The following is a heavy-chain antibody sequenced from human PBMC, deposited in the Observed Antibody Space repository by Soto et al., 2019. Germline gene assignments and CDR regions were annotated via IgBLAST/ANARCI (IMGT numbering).Heavy chain of an antibody. CDR2: IWYDGSNK. Sequence: ALIISWASSGITFSSYCMHLVLQAPGKGLEWVAVIWYDGSNKYYADSVKGRFTISRDNSKNTLYLQMNSLRAEDTAVYYCASGYSYGEFDYWGQGTLVTVSS. V-gene: IGHV3-33*01. D-gene: IGHD5-18*01. CDR3: ASGYSYGEFDY. CDR1: GITFSSYC. J-gene: IGHJ4*02.